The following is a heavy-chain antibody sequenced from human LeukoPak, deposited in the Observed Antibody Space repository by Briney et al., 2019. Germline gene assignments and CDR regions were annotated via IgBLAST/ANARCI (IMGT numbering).Heavy chain of an antibody. Sequence: GGSLRLSCAASGFTFSSYEMNWVRQAPGKGLEWVSYISSSGSTIYYADSVKGRFTISRDNAKNSLYLQTNSLRAEDTAVYYCARVHQYYYGSGPFDYRGQGTLVTVSS. V-gene: IGHV3-48*03. D-gene: IGHD3-10*01. CDR1: GFTFSSYE. CDR3: ARVHQYYYGSGPFDY. CDR2: ISSSGSTI. J-gene: IGHJ4*02.